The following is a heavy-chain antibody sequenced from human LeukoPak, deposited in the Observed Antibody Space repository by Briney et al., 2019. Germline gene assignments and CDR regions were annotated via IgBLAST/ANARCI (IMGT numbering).Heavy chain of an antibody. D-gene: IGHD2-2*01. J-gene: IGHJ4*02. V-gene: IGHV3-23*01. Sequence: GGSLRLSCAASGFTFSSYAMSWVRQAPGKGLEWVSAISGSGGNTYYADSVKGRFTISRDNSKNTLYLQMNSLRAEDTAVYYCASDCCDSSCYGADYWGQGTLVTVSS. CDR3: ASDCCDSSCYGADY. CDR1: GFTFSSYA. CDR2: ISGSGGNT.